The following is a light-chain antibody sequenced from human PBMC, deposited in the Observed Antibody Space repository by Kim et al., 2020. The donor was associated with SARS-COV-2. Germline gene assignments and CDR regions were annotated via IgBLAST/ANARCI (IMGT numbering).Light chain of an antibody. CDR1: SSDVGGYNY. CDR2: EVS. J-gene: IGLJ2*01. CDR3: SSYTSSSTLV. Sequence: QSALTQPPSVSGSPGQSITISCTGTSSDVGGYNYVSWYQQHPGKAPKLMIYEVSNRPSGVSNRFSGSKSGNTASLTISGRQAEDEADYYCSSYTSSSTLVFGGGTQLTVL. V-gene: IGLV2-14*01.